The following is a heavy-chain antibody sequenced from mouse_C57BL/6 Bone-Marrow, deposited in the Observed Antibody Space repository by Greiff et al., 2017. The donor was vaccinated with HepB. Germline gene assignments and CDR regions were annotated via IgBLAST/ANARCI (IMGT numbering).Heavy chain of an antibody. CDR2: INPSSGYT. Sequence: VQLQQSGAELAKPGASVKLSCKASGYTFTSYWMHWVKQRPGQGLEWIGYINPSSGYTKYNQKFKDKATLTADKSSSTAYMQLSSLTYEDSAVYYCARGITTVPYYFDYWDQGTTLTVSS. V-gene: IGHV1-7*01. CDR3: ARGITTVPYYFDY. CDR1: GYTFTSYW. D-gene: IGHD1-1*01. J-gene: IGHJ2*01.